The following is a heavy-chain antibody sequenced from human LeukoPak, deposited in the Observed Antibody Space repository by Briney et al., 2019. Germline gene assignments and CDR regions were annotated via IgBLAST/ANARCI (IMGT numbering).Heavy chain of an antibody. Sequence: GGSLRLSCAASGFTFSNAWMSWVRQAPGKGLEWIGRIKSKTDGGTTDYAAFVKGRFSISRDDSKNTLYLEMNSLKNEDTAVYYCTTDLGYYDTSGYPIWGQGTLAAVSS. CDR1: GFTFSNAW. J-gene: IGHJ3*02. CDR3: TTDLGYYDTSGYPI. V-gene: IGHV3-15*01. CDR2: IKSKTDGGTT. D-gene: IGHD3-22*01.